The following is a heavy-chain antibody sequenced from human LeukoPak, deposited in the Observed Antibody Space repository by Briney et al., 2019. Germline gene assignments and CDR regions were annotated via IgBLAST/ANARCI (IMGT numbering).Heavy chain of an antibody. CDR3: ARLGSGWYFQH. V-gene: IGHV5-51*01. CDR1: GYTFTNYW. J-gene: IGHJ1*01. CDR2: IYPGDSDT. Sequence: GESLKISCKGSGYTFTNYWIGWVRQMPGKGLEWMGIIYPGDSDTKYSPSFQGQVTISADKSISTAYLQCSTLQASDSAMYYCARLGSGWYFQHWGQGTLVTVSS. D-gene: IGHD6-19*01.